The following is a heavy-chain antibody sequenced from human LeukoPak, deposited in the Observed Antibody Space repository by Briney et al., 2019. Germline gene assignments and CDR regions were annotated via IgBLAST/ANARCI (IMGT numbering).Heavy chain of an antibody. Sequence: GGSLRLSCTGSGFTFGAHSMAWVRQAPGKGPEWVGFIRGKAYGGATGYTASVKGRFTISRDDSKSIVYLQMNSLRTEDTAVYYCICLTDPFDYWGQGSLVTVSS. CDR1: GFTFGAHS. CDR3: ICLTDPFDY. V-gene: IGHV3-49*04. J-gene: IGHJ4*02. CDR2: IRGKAYGGAT.